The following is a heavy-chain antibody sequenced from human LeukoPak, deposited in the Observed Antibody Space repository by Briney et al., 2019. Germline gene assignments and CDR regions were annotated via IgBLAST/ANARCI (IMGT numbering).Heavy chain of an antibody. CDR3: ARRLDTIEFDP. CDR1: GYTFNNYD. J-gene: IGHJ5*02. CDR2: MNPYSGNT. Sequence: ASVKVSCKASGYTFNNYDINWVRQSTGQGLEWMGWMNPYSGNTVSAQKFQGRLIMTSDTSITTAYMELSSLESEDTAVYYCARRLDTIEFDPWGQGTLVIVSS. V-gene: IGHV1-8*01. D-gene: IGHD5-12*01.